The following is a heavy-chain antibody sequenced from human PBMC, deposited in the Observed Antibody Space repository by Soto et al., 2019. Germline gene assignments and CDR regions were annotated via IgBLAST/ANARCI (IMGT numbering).Heavy chain of an antibody. CDR3: ARALPRSSGYSYGALDY. D-gene: IGHD5-18*01. CDR2: FNPSGTST. V-gene: IGHV1-46*01. CDR1: GYTFTNYY. Sequence: QVQLVQSGAEVKKPGASVKVSCKASGYTFTNYYMHWVRQAPGQGLEWMGIFNPSGTSTTYAQKVQGRVTMTRDTSTSTVYMELNSLRSDDTAVYYCARALPRSSGYSYGALDYWGQGTLVTVSS. J-gene: IGHJ4*02.